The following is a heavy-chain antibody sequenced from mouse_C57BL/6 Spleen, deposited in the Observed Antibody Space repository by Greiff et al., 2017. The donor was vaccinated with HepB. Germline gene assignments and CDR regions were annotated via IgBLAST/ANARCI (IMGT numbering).Heavy chain of an antibody. CDR3: ARSSYDGYPYYFDY. V-gene: IGHV1-69*01. D-gene: IGHD2-3*01. J-gene: IGHJ2*01. CDR1: GYTFTSYW. Sequence: VQLQQPGAELVMPGASVKLSCKASGYTFTSYWMHWVKQRPGQGLEWIGEIDPSDSYTNYNQKFKGKSTLTVDKSSSTAYMQLSSLTSEDSAVYYCARSSYDGYPYYFDYWGQGTTRTVSS. CDR2: IDPSDSYT.